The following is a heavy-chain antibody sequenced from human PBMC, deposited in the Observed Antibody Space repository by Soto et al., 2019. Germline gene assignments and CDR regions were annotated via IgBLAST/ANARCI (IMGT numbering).Heavy chain of an antibody. Sequence: ASVKVSCKASGYTFTGYYMHWVRQAPGQGLEWMGWINPNSGGTNYAQKFQGWVTMTRDTSISTAYMELSRLRSDDTAVYYCARDASGDDAPRDYWGPGTLVTVSS. CDR1: GYTFTGYY. V-gene: IGHV1-2*04. J-gene: IGHJ4*02. CDR2: INPNSGGT. D-gene: IGHD3-10*01. CDR3: ARDASGDDAPRDY.